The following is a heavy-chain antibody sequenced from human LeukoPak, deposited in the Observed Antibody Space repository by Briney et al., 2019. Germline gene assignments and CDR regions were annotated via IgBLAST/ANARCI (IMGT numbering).Heavy chain of an antibody. J-gene: IGHJ5*02. V-gene: IGHV3-21*01. Sequence: PGGSLRLSCAASGFTFSSYTMNWVRQAPGKGLEWVSSISNNGNSIYYADSVEGRFTISRDNAKNSLYLQMNSLGAEDTAVYYCARGGSEQFVRLWFDPWGQGTLVTVSS. CDR1: GFTFSSYT. D-gene: IGHD6-6*01. CDR3: ARGGSEQFVRLWFDP. CDR2: ISNNGNSI.